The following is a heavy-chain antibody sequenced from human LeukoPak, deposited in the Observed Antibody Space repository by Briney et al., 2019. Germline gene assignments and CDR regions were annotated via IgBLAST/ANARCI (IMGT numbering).Heavy chain of an antibody. Sequence: KPSETPFLTCAVYGGSFSGYYWSWVRPPPRKGLGWDWGINHSGSTNYNPSLKSRVTISVDTSKNQFSLKLTSVTAADTAVYYCARGGLMVYAVRVQNDAFDIWGQGTMVTVSS. V-gene: IGHV4-34*01. CDR2: INHSGST. D-gene: IGHD2-8*01. CDR1: GGSFSGYY. J-gene: IGHJ3*02. CDR3: ARGGLMVYAVRVQNDAFDI.